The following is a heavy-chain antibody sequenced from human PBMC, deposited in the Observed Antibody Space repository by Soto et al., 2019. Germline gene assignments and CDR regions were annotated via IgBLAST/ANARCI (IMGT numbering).Heavy chain of an antibody. Sequence: PGGSTSLSCSSSGFLFASYAMSLVRPAPGKGLEWVSVISGSAGTTDYAGSVTGRFTISRDNSKNTLYLHMNSLKGEDTAVYYCAKNGPAYADAFDTWGQGPMVTVSS. D-gene: IGHD2-8*01. CDR2: ISGSAGTT. V-gene: IGHV3-23*01. CDR1: GFLFASYA. CDR3: AKNGPAYADAFDT. J-gene: IGHJ3*02.